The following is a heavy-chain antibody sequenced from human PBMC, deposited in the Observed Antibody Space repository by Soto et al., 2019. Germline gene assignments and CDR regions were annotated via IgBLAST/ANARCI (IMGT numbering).Heavy chain of an antibody. D-gene: IGHD3-16*01. CDR2: IIPILGIA. Sequence: QVQLVQSGAEVKKPGSSVKVSCKASGGTFSSYTISWVRQAPGQGLEWMGRIIPILGIANYAQKFQGRVTITADKSTSTAYMELSSLRSEDTAVYYCARAPRLITLGGAGIGWGQGTLVTVSS. J-gene: IGHJ4*02. V-gene: IGHV1-69*02. CDR3: ARAPRLITLGGAGIG. CDR1: GGTFSSYT.